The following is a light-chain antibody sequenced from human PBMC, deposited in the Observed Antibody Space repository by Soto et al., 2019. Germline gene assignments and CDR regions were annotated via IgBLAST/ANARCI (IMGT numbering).Light chain of an antibody. CDR1: QGIRND. J-gene: IGKJ5*01. CDR2: AAS. V-gene: IGKV1-6*01. Sequence: AVQITQSPSSLSASVGDTVAITCRTSQGIRNDLGWYQQKPGKAPKLLIYAASSLQSGVPSRFSGSGFGTEFTLTISSLQPEDVATYYCLQDYNYFGFGQGTRLEIK. CDR3: LQDYNYFG.